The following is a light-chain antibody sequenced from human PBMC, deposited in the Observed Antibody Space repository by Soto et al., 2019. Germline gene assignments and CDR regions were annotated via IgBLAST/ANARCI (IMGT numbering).Light chain of an antibody. Sequence: EVFLKQSPDTLSLSKRDRATLSCRASQNVSSYLAWYQQKPGQAPRLLIYGASSRATGIPDRFSGSGSGTDFTLTISRLEPEDFAVYYCQQYGSWTFGQGSKVDI. CDR3: QQYGSWT. CDR2: GAS. J-gene: IGKJ1*01. CDR1: QNVSSY. V-gene: IGKV3-20*01.